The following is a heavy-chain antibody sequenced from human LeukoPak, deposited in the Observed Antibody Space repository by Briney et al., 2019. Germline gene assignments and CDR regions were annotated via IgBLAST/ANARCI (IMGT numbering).Heavy chain of an antibody. D-gene: IGHD2-15*01. J-gene: IGHJ4*02. CDR1: GFTFSSCA. Sequence: GGSLRLSCAASGFTFSSCAMSWVRQAPGKGLEWVSGISGSGGITYYADSVKGRFTISGDNSKNTLYLQMNSLRAEDTAVYYCAKDRLGYCSGGSCYGLFDFWGQGTLVTVSS. CDR2: ISGSGGIT. V-gene: IGHV3-23*01. CDR3: AKDRLGYCSGGSCYGLFDF.